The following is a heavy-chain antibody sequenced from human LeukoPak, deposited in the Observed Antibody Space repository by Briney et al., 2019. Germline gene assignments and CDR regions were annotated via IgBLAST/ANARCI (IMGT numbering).Heavy chain of an antibody. D-gene: IGHD3-16*02. V-gene: IGHV3-48*04. CDR2: ISSSGSTI. Sequence: GGSLRLSCAASGFTFSSYSMNWVRQAPGKGLEWVSYISSSGSTIYYADSVKGRFTISRDNAKNSLYLQMNSLRAEDTAVYYCARDLNVWGSYRHNDYWGQGTLVTVSS. CDR1: GFTFSSYS. CDR3: ARDLNVWGSYRHNDY. J-gene: IGHJ4*02.